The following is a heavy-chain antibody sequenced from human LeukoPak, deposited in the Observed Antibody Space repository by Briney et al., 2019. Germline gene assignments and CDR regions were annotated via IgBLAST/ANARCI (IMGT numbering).Heavy chain of an antibody. J-gene: IGHJ5*02. V-gene: IGHV3-74*01. CDR3: ARDTVTNSCFDP. CDR1: TLTFSSYW. Sequence: GSLTLSCAPATLTFSSYWMHCVRQAPGDWLVWVSRINPDGSSTSYADSVKGRFTISRDNAKNTLYLQMNSLRAEDTAVYYCARDTVTNSCFDPWGQGTLVTVSS. CDR2: INPDGSST. D-gene: IGHD4-11*01.